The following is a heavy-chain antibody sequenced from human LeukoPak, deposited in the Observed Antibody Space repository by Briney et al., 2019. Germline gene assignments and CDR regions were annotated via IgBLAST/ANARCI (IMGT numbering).Heavy chain of an antibody. CDR1: GFTFSSYS. CDR3: ARDDRTWGLGALAARLGFDY. J-gene: IGHJ4*02. Sequence: GGSLRLSCAASGFTFSSYSMNWVRQAPGKGLEWVSYISSSSSTIYYADSVKGRFTISRDNAKNSLYLQMNSLRAEDTAVYYCARDDRTWGLGALAARLGFDYWGQGTLVTVSS. D-gene: IGHD6-6*01. CDR2: ISSSSSTI. V-gene: IGHV3-48*01.